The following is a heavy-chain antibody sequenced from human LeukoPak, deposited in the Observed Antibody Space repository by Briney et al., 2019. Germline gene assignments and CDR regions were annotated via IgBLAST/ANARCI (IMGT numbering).Heavy chain of an antibody. V-gene: IGHV3-33*01. CDR3: ARDLLLRYTWSFEK. Sequence: GRSLRLSCAAPGFIFSNYGMHWVRRAPGKGLEWVAIIWYDGSNRYYADSVKGRFTVSRDNSKNTLYLQMNSLRAEDSAVYYCARDLLLRYTWSFEKWGQGTLVTVSS. CDR1: GFIFSNYG. CDR2: IWYDGSNR. J-gene: IGHJ4*02. D-gene: IGHD3-16*02.